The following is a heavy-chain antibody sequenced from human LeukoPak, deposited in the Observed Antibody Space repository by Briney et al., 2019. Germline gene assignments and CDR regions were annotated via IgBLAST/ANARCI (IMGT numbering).Heavy chain of an antibody. CDR1: GFTFSSYA. CDR2: ICGSGGST. Sequence: GGSLSVSCAPSGFTFSSYAMSWVRHAPGRRLEWVATICGSGGSTYYAHPVKGRFTISRDNSKNTLYMQMSSLRAEDTAVYYCACRHTSGSSVLVYWGQGTLVTVSS. V-gene: IGHV3-23*01. J-gene: IGHJ4*02. CDR3: ACRHTSGSSVLVY. D-gene: IGHD6-19*01.